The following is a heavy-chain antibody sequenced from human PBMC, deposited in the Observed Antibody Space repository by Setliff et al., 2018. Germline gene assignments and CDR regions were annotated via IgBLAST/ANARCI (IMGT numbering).Heavy chain of an antibody. Sequence: GASVKVSCKASGYTFTGYYMHWVRQAPGQGLEWMGRINPNSGGTNYAQKFQGRVTMTRDTSISTAYMELRSLRSDDTAVYYCARRMWELRSDAFDIWGQGTMVTVSS. D-gene: IGHD1-26*01. CDR1: GYTFTGYY. CDR3: ARRMWELRSDAFDI. V-gene: IGHV1-2*06. CDR2: INPNSGGT. J-gene: IGHJ3*02.